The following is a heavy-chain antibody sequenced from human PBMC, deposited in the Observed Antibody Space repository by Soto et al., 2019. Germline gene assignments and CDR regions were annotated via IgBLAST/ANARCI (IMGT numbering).Heavy chain of an antibody. D-gene: IGHD3-22*01. CDR1: GFNFSSYG. Sequence: GGSLRLSCEASGFNFSSYGIHWVRQAPGKGLEWVAIIWNDGINEYYADSVKGRFTISRDNSKNTVYLQVSKLRAEDTAVYFCARDQTDSGGYSDSWGQGTLVTVSS. CDR3: ARDQTDSGGYSDS. CDR2: IWNDGINE. V-gene: IGHV3-33*01. J-gene: IGHJ4*02.